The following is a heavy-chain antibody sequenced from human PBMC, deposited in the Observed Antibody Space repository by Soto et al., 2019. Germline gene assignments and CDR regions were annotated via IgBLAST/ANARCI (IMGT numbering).Heavy chain of an antibody. CDR1: GYTFIGFR. V-gene: IGHV1-2*02. D-gene: IGHD2-15*01. CDR3: AKGLWTVGHCSGGSCHDGMDV. Sequence: QGQLVQSGAEVKKPGASVKVSCEASGYTFIGFRLHWVRQAPGQGLEWMGWINPKSGDTSYAQKFLGRVTMTRDTSISTGYMELSGLNSDDTALYYCAKGLWTVGHCSGGSCHDGMDVWGQGTTVTVSS. J-gene: IGHJ6*02. CDR2: INPKSGDT.